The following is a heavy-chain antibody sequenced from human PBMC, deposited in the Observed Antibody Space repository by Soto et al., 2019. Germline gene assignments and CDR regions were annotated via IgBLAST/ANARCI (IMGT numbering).Heavy chain of an antibody. J-gene: IGHJ6*02. CDR1: GFTFSSYA. D-gene: IGHD1-20*01. CDR2: ISGSGGST. CDR3: AKVGRDNWNDFDYYYYGMDV. Sequence: HPGGSLRLSCAASGFTFSSYAMSCVRQAPGKGLEWVSSISGSGGSTYYADSVKGRFTISRDNSKNTLYLQMNSLRAEDTAVYYCAKVGRDNWNDFDYYYYGMDVWGQGTTVTVSS. V-gene: IGHV3-23*01.